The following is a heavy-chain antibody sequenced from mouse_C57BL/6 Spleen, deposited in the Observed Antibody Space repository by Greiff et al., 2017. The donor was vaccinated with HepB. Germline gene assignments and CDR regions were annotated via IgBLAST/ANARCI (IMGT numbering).Heavy chain of an antibody. CDR3: ARSYDYERPDWYFDV. J-gene: IGHJ1*03. V-gene: IGHV1-54*01. D-gene: IGHD2-4*01. CDR1: GYAFTNYL. Sequence: VKLQESGAELVRPGTSVKVSCKASGYAFTNYLIEWVTQRPGQGLEWIGVSNPGSGGTNYNEKFKGKATLTADKSSSTAYMQLSSLTSEDSAVYFCARSYDYERPDWYFDVWGTGTTVTVSS. CDR2: SNPGSGGT.